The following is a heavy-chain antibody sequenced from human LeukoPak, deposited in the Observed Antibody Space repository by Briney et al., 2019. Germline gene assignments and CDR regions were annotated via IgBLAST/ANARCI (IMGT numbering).Heavy chain of an antibody. CDR2: INGDGSNK. CDR3: ARGGYGGAFDI. D-gene: IGHD4-23*01. J-gene: IGHJ3*02. CDR1: GFTFSSYW. V-gene: IGHV3-74*01. Sequence: PGSFLILSSASSGFTFSSYWRHLVRQAAGKVLVWVSRINGDGSNKGHVDSVKGRFTVSRDNVKNTVYLQMNSLRVEDTAVYYCARGGYGGAFDIWGQGTMVTVSS.